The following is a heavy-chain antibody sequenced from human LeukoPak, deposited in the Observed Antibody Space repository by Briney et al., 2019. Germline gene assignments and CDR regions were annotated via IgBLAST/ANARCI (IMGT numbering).Heavy chain of an antibody. J-gene: IGHJ4*02. CDR2: IGYSAGDT. CDR3: EKDDDGHHHGVDH. V-gene: IGHV3-23*01. D-gene: IGHD4-17*01. CDR1: GFTVSSYA. Sequence: GGSLRLTCAASGFTVSSYAMTWVRQAPGKGLEWVSAIGYSAGDTYYADSVKGRFTISRDNSMNTLYLQMSSLRADDTALYYCEKDDDGHHHGVDHWGQGTLVTVSS.